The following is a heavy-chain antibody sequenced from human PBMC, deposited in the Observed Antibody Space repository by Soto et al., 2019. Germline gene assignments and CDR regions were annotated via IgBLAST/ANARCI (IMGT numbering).Heavy chain of an antibody. CDR3: ARLISNWYFDI. CDR2: TFYNENS. CDR1: GGSVRSYIYY. V-gene: IGHV4-39*01. J-gene: IGHJ2*01. Sequence: QLQLQESGPGLVRPSETLSLTCSVSGGSVRSYIYYWGWIRQPPGKGLEWIGNTFYNENSNYNSSRKRRVALFVDTAKNQFSLRLSSVTAADTGVYYCARLISNWYFDIWGRGTLVTVSS.